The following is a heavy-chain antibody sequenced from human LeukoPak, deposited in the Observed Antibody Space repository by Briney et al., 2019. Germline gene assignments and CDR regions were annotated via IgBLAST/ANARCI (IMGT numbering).Heavy chain of an antibody. V-gene: IGHV3-23*01. CDR3: AKDVAVAGTGNFDY. CDR1: GFTFSSYA. Sequence: GGSLRLSCAASGFTFSSYAMSWVCQAPGKGLEWVSAISGSGGSTYYADSVKGRFTISRDNSKNTLYLQMNSLRAEDTAVYYCAKDVAVAGTGNFDYWGQGTLVTVSS. D-gene: IGHD6-19*01. CDR2: ISGSGGST. J-gene: IGHJ4*02.